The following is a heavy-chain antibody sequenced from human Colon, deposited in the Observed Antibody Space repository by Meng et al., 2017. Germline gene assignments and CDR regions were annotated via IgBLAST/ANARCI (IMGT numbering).Heavy chain of an antibody. CDR1: GASIIGLNW. Sequence: QVQRQESGPGLVKPSGTLSLTCTVSGASIIGLNWWIWVRQTPGKGLKWIGEIHHSGRTNSMPSLKSRVTLSLDKSKNQFSLSMTSVTAADTAVYYCAGGTGDIRVGFDYWGQGTLVTVSS. D-gene: IGHD7-27*01. CDR2: IHHSGRT. CDR3: AGGTGDIRVGFDY. J-gene: IGHJ4*02. V-gene: IGHV4-4*02.